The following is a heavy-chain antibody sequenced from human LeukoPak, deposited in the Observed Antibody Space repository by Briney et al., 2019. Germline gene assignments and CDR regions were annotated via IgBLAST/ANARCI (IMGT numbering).Heavy chain of an antibody. D-gene: IGHD2-2*01. CDR3: AGGAAMTYYYYMDV. V-gene: IGHV1-2*06. CDR2: INPNSGGT. Sequence: ASVKVSCKXSGYTFTGYYMHWVRQAPGQGLEWMGRINPNSGGTNYAQKFQGRVTMTRDTSISTAYMELSRLRSDDTAVYYCAGGAAMTYYYYMDVWGKGTTVTVSS. CDR1: GYTFTGYY. J-gene: IGHJ6*03.